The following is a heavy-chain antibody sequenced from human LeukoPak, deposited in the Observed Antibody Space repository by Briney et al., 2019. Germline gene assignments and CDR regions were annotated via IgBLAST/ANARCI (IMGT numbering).Heavy chain of an antibody. CDR1: GFTFSSYA. Sequence: GGSLRLSCAASGFTFSSYAISWVRQAPGKGLEWVSAIGGGGTNTYYAEPVKGRFTISRDNSKNTVYLQMRAEDTAVYYCANSRGYGSGNLWGQGTLVTVSS. J-gene: IGHJ5*02. V-gene: IGHV3-23*01. CDR2: IGGGGTNT. D-gene: IGHD3-10*01. CDR3: ANSRGYGSGNL.